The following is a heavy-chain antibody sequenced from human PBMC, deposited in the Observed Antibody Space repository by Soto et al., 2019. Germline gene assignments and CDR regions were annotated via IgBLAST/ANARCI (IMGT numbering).Heavy chain of an antibody. CDR2: IYYTGST. CDR1: GGSISSDVSY. CDR3: ARGGSDVWSSTTPDQ. J-gene: IGHJ4*01. D-gene: IGHD2-2*01. V-gene: IGHV4-31*03. Sequence: SETLSLTCTVTGGSISSDVSYCSWIRQHPGKGLEWIGHIYYTGSTYYNPSLKSRISVSVDTSKNQFSLKLSSVTAADTAVYYCARGGSDVWSSTTPDQWGQENVLTISS.